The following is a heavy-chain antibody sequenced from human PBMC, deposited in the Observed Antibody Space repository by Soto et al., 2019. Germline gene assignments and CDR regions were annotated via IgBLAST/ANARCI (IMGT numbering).Heavy chain of an antibody. CDR3: ASGFFYFLTGHPHHLSF. D-gene: IGHD3-9*01. J-gene: IGHJ1*01. CDR1: GYASTNYW. Sequence: GESLKISCKGSGYASTNYWIAWVRQMPGKGLERMAIIYFGDSDTRYSPSFQGQVTIPADKSISTAYLQWSSLKASDTAMYYRASGFFYFLTGHPHHLSFCGRGPLVTVSA. V-gene: IGHV5-51*01. CDR2: IYFGDSDT.